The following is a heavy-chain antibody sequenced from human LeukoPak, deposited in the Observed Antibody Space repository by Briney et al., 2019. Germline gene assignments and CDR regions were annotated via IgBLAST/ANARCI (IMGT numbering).Heavy chain of an antibody. CDR3: ARGLRYFDWSYTY. CDR1: GGSISSYY. J-gene: IGHJ4*02. CDR2: IHYSGST. D-gene: IGHD3-9*01. V-gene: IGHV4-59*01. Sequence: PSETLSLTCTASGGSISSYYWSWIRQPPGKGLEWIGYIHYSGSTNYNPSLKSRVTISVDTSKNQFSLKLSSVTAADTAVYYCARGLRYFDWSYTYWGQGTLVTVSS.